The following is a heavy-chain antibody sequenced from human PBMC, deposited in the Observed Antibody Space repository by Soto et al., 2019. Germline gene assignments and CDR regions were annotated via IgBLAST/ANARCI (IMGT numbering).Heavy chain of an antibody. CDR2: ISSSGSTI. D-gene: IGHD6-6*01. J-gene: IGHJ5*02. V-gene: IGHV3-11*01. CDR3: ARDVTGSSIAARPSWFDP. CDR1: GFTFSDYY. Sequence: PGGSLRLSCAASGFTFSDYYMSWIRQAPGKGLEWVSYISSSGSTIYYADSVKGRFTISRDNAKNSLYLQMNSLRAEDTAVYYCARDVTGSSIAARPSWFDPWGQGTLVTVSS.